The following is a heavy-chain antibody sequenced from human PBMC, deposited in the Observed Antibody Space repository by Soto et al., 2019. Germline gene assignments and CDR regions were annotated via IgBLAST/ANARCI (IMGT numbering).Heavy chain of an antibody. Sequence: EVQLVESGGGLVKPGGSLRLSCAVSGFTFSSYSMNWVRQAPGKGLEWVSSISSSSSYIYYADSVKGRFTISRDNAKNSMYLQMNSLRAEDTAVYYWAREQPGYSYGYGLGYWGQGTLVTVSS. CDR1: GFTFSSYS. V-gene: IGHV3-21*01. CDR3: AREQPGYSYGYGLGY. D-gene: IGHD5-18*01. J-gene: IGHJ4*02. CDR2: ISSSSSYI.